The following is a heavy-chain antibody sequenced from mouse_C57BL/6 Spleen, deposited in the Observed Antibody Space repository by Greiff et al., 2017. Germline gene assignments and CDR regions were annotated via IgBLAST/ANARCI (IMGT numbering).Heavy chain of an antibody. CDR2: LNPNNDRT. D-gene: IGHD1-1*01. CDR1: GYTFTDYY. CDR3: ARGGLYYYGSKGDY. J-gene: IGHJ2*01. V-gene: IGHV1-26*01. Sequence: EVTLQQSGPELVKPGASVQISCKASGYTFTDYYMNWVKQSHGKSLEWIGDLNPNNDRTSYTQTFKGKATLTVDKSSSTAYMELRSLTSEDSAVYYCARGGLYYYGSKGDYWGQGTTRTVSS.